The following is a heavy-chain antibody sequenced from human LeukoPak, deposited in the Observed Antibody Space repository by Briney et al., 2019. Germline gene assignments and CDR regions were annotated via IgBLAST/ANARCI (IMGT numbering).Heavy chain of an antibody. J-gene: IGHJ4*02. V-gene: IGHV3-23*01. D-gene: IGHD2-15*01. CDR3: AKGVCSGGSCYLLQNDYFDY. CDR1: GFTFSSYA. Sequence: PGGSLRLSCAASGFTFSSYAMSWVRQAPGKGLEWVSAISGSGGSTYYADSVKGRFTISRDNSKNTLYLQMNSLRAEDTAVYYCAKGVCSGGSCYLLQNDYFDYWAREPWSPSPQ. CDR2: ISGSGGST.